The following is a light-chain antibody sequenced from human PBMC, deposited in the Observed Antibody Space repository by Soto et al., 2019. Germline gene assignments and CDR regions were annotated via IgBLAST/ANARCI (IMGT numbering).Light chain of an antibody. V-gene: IGKV1-39*01. CDR3: QQSHTTPYS. J-gene: IGKJ5*01. CDR2: AAS. Sequence: DIQMTQSPSSLSASVGDRVAITCRASQSINIYLNWYQQRPGRAPKLLIYAASNLQSGVPSRFSGDGVGTHFTLTISGLQPDDFATYHCQQSHTTPYSFGQGTRLESK. CDR1: QSINIY.